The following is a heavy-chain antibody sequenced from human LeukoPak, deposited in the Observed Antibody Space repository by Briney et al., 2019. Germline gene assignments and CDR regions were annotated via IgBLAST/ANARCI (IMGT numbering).Heavy chain of an antibody. CDR3: AREPEQAPYFDY. CDR2: ISDSGDSI. Sequence: GGSLRLSCAASGFSFNNYAMSWVRQAPGTGLEWVSDISDSGDSIHYADSVKGRFTISRDNSKNTLYLQMNSLRAEDTAVYYCAREPEQAPYFDYWGQGTLVTVSS. D-gene: IGHD6-13*01. V-gene: IGHV3-23*01. J-gene: IGHJ4*02. CDR1: GFSFNNYA.